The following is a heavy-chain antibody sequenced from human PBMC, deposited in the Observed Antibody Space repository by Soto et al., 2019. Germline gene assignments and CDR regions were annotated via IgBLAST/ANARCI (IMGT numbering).Heavy chain of an antibody. J-gene: IGHJ4*02. CDR2: MSGTAGNT. D-gene: IGHD3-10*01. CDR3: AKKYYFGSGSYVFYFDY. V-gene: IGHV3-23*01. CDR1: GFTFSNYA. Sequence: EVQLLESGGGSVQPGGTLRLSCAASGFTFSNYAMTWVRQAPGKGLEWVSTMSGTAGNTYYADSVKGRFTISRDNSKNTLYLQMNSLRAEDTAVYYFAKKYYFGSGSYVFYFDYRGQGTLVTVSS.